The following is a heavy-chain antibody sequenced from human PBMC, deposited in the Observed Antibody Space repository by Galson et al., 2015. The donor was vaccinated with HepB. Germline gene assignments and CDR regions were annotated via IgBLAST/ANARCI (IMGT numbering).Heavy chain of an antibody. J-gene: IGHJ4*02. CDR1: GFSLSRYA. CDR2: ISYDGNIK. D-gene: IGHD6-19*01. CDR3: ARDRVEQWLENHFDY. Sequence: SLRLSCAVSGFSLSRYAMHWVRQAPGKGLEWVAVISYDGNIKYYADSVKGRSTISRDSSKNTLYLQMNSLRVEDTAIYYCARDRVEQWLENHFDYWGQGTLVTVSS. V-gene: IGHV3-30*04.